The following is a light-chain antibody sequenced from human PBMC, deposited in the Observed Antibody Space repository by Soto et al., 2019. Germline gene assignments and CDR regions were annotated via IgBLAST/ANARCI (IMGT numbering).Light chain of an antibody. CDR2: AAS. CDR3: QQYNSWT. V-gene: IGKV1-5*01. J-gene: IGKJ1*01. Sequence: DIQMTQSPSTLSASVGDRVTITCRASQSISSWLAWYQQKPGKAPKLLIYAASSLESGVPSRFSGSGSGTEFTLTIRSLQADDFATYYCQQYNSWTFGQGTKVEIK. CDR1: QSISSW.